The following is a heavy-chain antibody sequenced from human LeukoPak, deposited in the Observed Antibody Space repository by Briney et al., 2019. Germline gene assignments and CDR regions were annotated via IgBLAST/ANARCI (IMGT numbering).Heavy chain of an antibody. CDR3: ARSPYLMTSYGMDV. CDR1: GYTFTSYG. V-gene: IGHV1-69*04. Sequence: SVKVSCKASGYTFTSYGISWVRQAPGQGLEWMGRIIPILGIANYAQKFQGRVTITADKSTSTAYMELSSLRSEDTAVYYCARSPYLMTSYGMDVWGQGTTVTVSS. J-gene: IGHJ6*02. CDR2: IIPILGIA. D-gene: IGHD2-8*01.